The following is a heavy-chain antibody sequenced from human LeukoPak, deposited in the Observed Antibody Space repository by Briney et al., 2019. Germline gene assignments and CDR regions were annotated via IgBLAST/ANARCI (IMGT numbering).Heavy chain of an antibody. Sequence: PSETLSLTCAVSGGSISSSNWWSWVCQPPGKGLEWIGEIYHSGSTNYNPSLKSRVTISVDKSKNQFSLKLSSVTAADTAVYYCARGVAAAGTDWFDPWGQGTLVTVSS. V-gene: IGHV4-4*02. CDR3: ARGVAAAGTDWFDP. CDR1: GGSISSSNW. J-gene: IGHJ5*02. D-gene: IGHD6-13*01. CDR2: IYHSGST.